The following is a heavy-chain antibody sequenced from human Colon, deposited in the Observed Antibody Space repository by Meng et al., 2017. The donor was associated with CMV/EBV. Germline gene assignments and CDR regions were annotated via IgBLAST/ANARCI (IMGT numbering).Heavy chain of an antibody. J-gene: IGHJ6*02. D-gene: IGHD3-16*01. V-gene: IGHV4-39*07. CDR1: GGSINSQTYY. Sequence: SETLSLTCSVSGGSINSQTYYWGWIRQPPEKGLEWVGTVSSAGRTYYSPSLKSRVIISVDPSKNQFSLRLRSVTAADTAVYFCARDGGYASGLDYWGQGTTVTVSS. CDR3: ARDGGYASGLDY. CDR2: VSSAGRT.